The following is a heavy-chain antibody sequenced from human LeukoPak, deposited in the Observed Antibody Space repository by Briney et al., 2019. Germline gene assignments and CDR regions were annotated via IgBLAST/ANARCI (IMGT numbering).Heavy chain of an antibody. CDR2: IYPGDSDT. CDR1: GYSFTSYW. CDR3: ARRDGYGAYDI. D-gene: IGHD5-24*01. J-gene: IGHJ3*02. Sequence: GESLKISCQSSGYSFTSYWTGWVGQMPGRGLEWMGIIYPGDSDTRYSPSFEGQVTISADKSISTAYLQWSSLKASDTAMYYCARRDGYGAYDIWGQGTMVTVSS. V-gene: IGHV5-51*01.